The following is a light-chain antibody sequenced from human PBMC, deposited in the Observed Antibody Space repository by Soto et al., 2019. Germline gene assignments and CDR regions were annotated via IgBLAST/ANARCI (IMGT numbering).Light chain of an antibody. J-gene: IGKJ1*01. Sequence: EIVMTQSPATLSVSPGERATLSCRASQSVSSNLAWYQQKPGQAPRLLIYGASTRDTGIPARFSGSGSGTDFTLTISSLQSEDFAVYYCQQNNNWPPTFGQGTKVEIK. CDR3: QQNNNWPPT. CDR1: QSVSSN. V-gene: IGKV3-15*01. CDR2: GAS.